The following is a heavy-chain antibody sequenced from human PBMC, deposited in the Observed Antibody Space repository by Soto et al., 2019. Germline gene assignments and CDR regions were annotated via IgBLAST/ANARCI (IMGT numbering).Heavy chain of an antibody. V-gene: IGHV1-69*08. J-gene: IGHJ4*02. CDR2: IIPILGIA. CDR1: GGTFSSYT. D-gene: IGHD3-10*01. Sequence: QVQLVQSGAEVKKPGSSVKVSCKASGGTFSSYTISWVRQAPGQGLEWMGRIIPILGIANYAQKFQGRVTITADKSTSTAYMELSSLRSEDTAVYYCAREEYYYGSGAFFDYWGQGTLSPSPQ. CDR3: AREEYYYGSGAFFDY.